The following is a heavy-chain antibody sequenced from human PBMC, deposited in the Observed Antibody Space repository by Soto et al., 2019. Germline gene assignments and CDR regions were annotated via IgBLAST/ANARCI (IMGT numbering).Heavy chain of an antibody. D-gene: IGHD3-3*01. Sequence: QVQLVQSGAEVKKPGASVKVSCKASGYTFTSYDINWVRQATGQGLEWMGWMNPNSGNTGYAQKFQGRVTMTRNTSISTAYMELSSLRSEDTAVYYCASPVRRPFAPLRFLEWLSPSHYYYGMDVWGQGTTVTVSS. CDR2: MNPNSGNT. J-gene: IGHJ6*02. V-gene: IGHV1-8*01. CDR1: GYTFTSYD. CDR3: ASPVRRPFAPLRFLEWLSPSHYYYGMDV.